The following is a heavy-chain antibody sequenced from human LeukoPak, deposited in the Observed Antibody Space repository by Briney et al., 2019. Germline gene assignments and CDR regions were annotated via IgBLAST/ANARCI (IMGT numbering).Heavy chain of an antibody. CDR3: ARVPNHSGYDAPFDY. D-gene: IGHD5-12*01. V-gene: IGHV1-2*02. J-gene: IGHJ4*02. Sequence: EPSVKVSCKASGYTFTGYYMHWVRQAPGQGLEWMGWINPNSGGTNYAQKFQGRVTMTRDTSISTAYMELSRLRSDDTAVYYCARVPNHSGYDAPFDYWGQGTLVTVSS. CDR1: GYTFTGYY. CDR2: INPNSGGT.